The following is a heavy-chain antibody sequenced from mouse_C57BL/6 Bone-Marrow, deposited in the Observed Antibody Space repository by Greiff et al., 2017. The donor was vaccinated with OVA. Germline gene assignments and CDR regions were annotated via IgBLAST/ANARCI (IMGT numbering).Heavy chain of an antibody. CDR3: ARRIFRYYGGSSLGYFDV. Sequence: VQLVESGAELARPGASVKLSCKASGYTFTSYGISWVKQRTGPGLEWIGEIYPRSGNTYYNEKFKGKATLTADKSSSTAYMELRSLTSEDSAVYVCARRIFRYYGGSSLGYFDVWGTGTTVTVSS. CDR1: GYTFTSYG. J-gene: IGHJ1*03. V-gene: IGHV1-81*01. D-gene: IGHD1-1*01. CDR2: IYPRSGNT.